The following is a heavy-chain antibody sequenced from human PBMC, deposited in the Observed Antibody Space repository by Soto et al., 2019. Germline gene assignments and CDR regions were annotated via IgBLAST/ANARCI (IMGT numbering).Heavy chain of an antibody. V-gene: IGHV4-61*01. D-gene: IGHD6-19*01. CDR2: IYYSGST. CDR3: GRRSSGWPNWFDP. CDR1: GGSVSSGSYY. Sequence: QVQLQESGPGLVKPSETLSLTCTVSGGSVSSGSYYWSWIRQPPGKGLEWIGYIYYSGSTNYHPSLKSRVTISLDTSKNQFSLKLSSVTAADTAVYYCGRRSSGWPNWFDPWGQGTLVTVSS. J-gene: IGHJ5*02.